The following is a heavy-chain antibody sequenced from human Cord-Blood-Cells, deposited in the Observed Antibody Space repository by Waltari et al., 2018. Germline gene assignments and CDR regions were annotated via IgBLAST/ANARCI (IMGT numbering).Heavy chain of an antibody. CDR1: GYTLTELS. V-gene: IGHV1-24*01. CDR3: ATAYYYGSGSYYNFDY. J-gene: IGHJ4*02. CDR2: FDPEDGET. Sequence: QVQLVQSGAEVKKPGASVQVSCKVSGYTLTELSMHWVRQAPGKGLEWMGGFDPEDGETIYAQKFQGRVTMTEDTSTDTAYMELSSLRSEDTAVYYCATAYYYGSGSYYNFDYWGQGTLVTVSS. D-gene: IGHD3-10*01.